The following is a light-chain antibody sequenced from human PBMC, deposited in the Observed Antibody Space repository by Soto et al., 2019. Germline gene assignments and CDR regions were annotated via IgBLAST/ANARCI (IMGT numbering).Light chain of an antibody. Sequence: EIVMTQSPATLSVSPGERATLSCRASQSVSSNLAWYQQKPGQAPRLLIYGASTRATGIPARFSGSGSETDFTLTISRLEPEDFAVYYCQQYGNSMWTFGQGTKVDI. CDR1: QSVSSN. J-gene: IGKJ1*01. CDR3: QQYGNSMWT. CDR2: GAS. V-gene: IGKV3-15*01.